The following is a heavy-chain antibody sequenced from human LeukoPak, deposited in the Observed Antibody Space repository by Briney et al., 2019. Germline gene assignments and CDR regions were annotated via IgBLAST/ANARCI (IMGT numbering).Heavy chain of an antibody. CDR3: AKDPLGYYYDSSGYWGHYFDY. CDR1: GFTFSSYG. D-gene: IGHD3-22*01. J-gene: IGHJ4*02. Sequence: PGGSLRLSCAASGFTFSSYGMHWVRQAPGKGLEWVAFIRYDGSNKYYADSVKGRFTISRDNSKNTLYLQMNSLRAEDTAVYYCAKDPLGYYYDSSGYWGHYFDYWGQGTLVTVSS. V-gene: IGHV3-30*02. CDR2: IRYDGSNK.